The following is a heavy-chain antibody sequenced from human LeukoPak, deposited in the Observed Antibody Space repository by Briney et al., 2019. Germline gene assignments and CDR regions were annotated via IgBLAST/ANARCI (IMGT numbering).Heavy chain of an antibody. V-gene: IGHV3-7*01. Sequence: GGSLRLSCAASGFTFSSYGMHWVRQAPGKGLEWVANIKQDGSEKYYVDSVKGRFTISRDNAKNSLYLQMNSLRAEDTAVYYCARRSNSGSYLDYYFDYWGQGTLVTVSS. CDR1: GFTFSSYG. J-gene: IGHJ4*02. D-gene: IGHD1-26*01. CDR3: ARRSNSGSYLDYYFDY. CDR2: IKQDGSEK.